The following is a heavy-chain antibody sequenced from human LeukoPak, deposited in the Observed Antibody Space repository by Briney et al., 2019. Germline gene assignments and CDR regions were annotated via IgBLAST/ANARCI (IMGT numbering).Heavy chain of an antibody. CDR3: ARTAPYYDFWSGYYLYYFDY. D-gene: IGHD3-3*01. CDR2: INHSGST. CDR1: GGSFSGYY. Sequence: SETLSLTCAVYGGSFSGYYWSWIRQPPGKGLEWIGEINHSGSTNYNPSLKSRVTISVDTSKNQFSLQLSSVTAADTAVYYCARTAPYYDFWSGYYLYYFDYWGQGTLVTVSS. V-gene: IGHV4-34*01. J-gene: IGHJ4*02.